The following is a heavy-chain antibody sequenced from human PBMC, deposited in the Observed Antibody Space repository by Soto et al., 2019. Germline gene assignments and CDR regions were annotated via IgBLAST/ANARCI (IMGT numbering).Heavy chain of an antibody. CDR1: GASVSNISYF. CDR2: IYYSGNT. Sequence: PSETLSLTCTVAGASVSNISYFWVRLRQPPGKGLEWIGSIYYSGNTYYSPSLKSRVTISVDTSKNQFSLKLNSLTASDTAVYSCARGGSGTWQWFDPWGQGTLVTVSS. CDR3: ARGGSGTWQWFDP. J-gene: IGHJ5*02. V-gene: IGHV4-39*01. D-gene: IGHD3-10*01.